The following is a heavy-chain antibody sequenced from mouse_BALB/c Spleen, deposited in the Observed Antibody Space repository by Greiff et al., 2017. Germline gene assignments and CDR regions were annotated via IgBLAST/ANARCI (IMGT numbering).Heavy chain of an antibody. CDR3: ARSDGNYVHAMDY. Sequence: DVQLQESGGGLVQPGGSLKLSCAASGFTFSSYGMSWVRQTPDKRLELVATINSNGGSTYYPDSVKGRFTISRDNAKNTLYLQMSSLKSEDTAMYYCARSDGNYVHAMDYWGQGTSVTVSS. D-gene: IGHD2-1*01. CDR1: GFTFSSYG. J-gene: IGHJ4*01. CDR2: INSNGGST. V-gene: IGHV5-6-3*01.